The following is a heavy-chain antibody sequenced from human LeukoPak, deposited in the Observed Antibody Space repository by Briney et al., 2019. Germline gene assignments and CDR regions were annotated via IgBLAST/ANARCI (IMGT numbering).Heavy chain of an antibody. J-gene: IGHJ4*02. CDR2: ISAYNGNT. CDR1: GDIFSNFG. Sequence: GASVKVSCKASGDIFSNFGFNWVRQAPGQGLEWMGWISAYNGNTNYAQKLQGRVTMTTDTSTSTAYMELRSLRSDDTAVYYCARVMSVVVPAAFDYWGQGTLVTVSS. V-gene: IGHV1-18*01. CDR3: ARVMSVVVPAAFDY. D-gene: IGHD2-2*01.